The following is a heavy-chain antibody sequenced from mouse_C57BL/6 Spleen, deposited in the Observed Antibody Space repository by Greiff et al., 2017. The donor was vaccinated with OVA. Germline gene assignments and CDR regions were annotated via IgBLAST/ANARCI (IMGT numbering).Heavy chain of an antibody. CDR1: GYAFSSYW. D-gene: IGHD1-1*01. Sequence: VQLQASWAELVKPGASVKISCKASGYAFSSYWMNWVKQRPGKGLEWIGQIYPGDGETNYNGKFKGKATLTADTSSSTAYMQLSSLTSEDSAVYFCARWGRVLLPIRNVWGTGTTVTVAS. CDR2: IYPGDGET. V-gene: IGHV1-80*01. CDR3: ARWGRVLLPIRNV. J-gene: IGHJ1*03.